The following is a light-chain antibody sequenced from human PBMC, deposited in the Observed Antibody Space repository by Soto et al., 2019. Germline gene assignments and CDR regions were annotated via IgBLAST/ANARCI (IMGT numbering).Light chain of an antibody. Sequence: EIVMTQSPATLSVSPGERAALSCRASQSVSSNLAWYQQKPGQAPRLLIYGASSRATGIPDRFSGSGSGTDFTLTISSLQSEDFALYYCQQYYNWPLTFGGGTKVDIK. J-gene: IGKJ4*01. CDR3: QQYYNWPLT. CDR1: QSVSSN. CDR2: GAS. V-gene: IGKV3D-15*01.